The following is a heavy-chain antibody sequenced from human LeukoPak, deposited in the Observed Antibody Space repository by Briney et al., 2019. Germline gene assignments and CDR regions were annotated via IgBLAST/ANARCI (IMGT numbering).Heavy chain of an antibody. CDR1: GFTFDEYA. Sequence: GGSLRLSCAVSGFTFDEYAMHWVRQPPGKSLEWVSGISWNSYDIGYADSVKGRFTISRDNAKNSLYLQMNSLRAEDMALYYCAKGVGTSYHYHMDVWGKGTTVIVSS. V-gene: IGHV3-9*03. J-gene: IGHJ6*03. CDR2: ISWNSYDI. CDR3: AKGVGTSYHYHMDV. D-gene: IGHD1-26*01.